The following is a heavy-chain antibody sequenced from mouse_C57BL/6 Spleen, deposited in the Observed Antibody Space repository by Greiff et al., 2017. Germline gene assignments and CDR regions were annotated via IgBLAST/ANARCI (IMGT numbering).Heavy chain of an antibody. J-gene: IGHJ4*01. CDR2: IYPGNSDT. Sequence: VQLQQSGTVLARPGASVKMSCKTSGYTFTSYWMHWVKQRPGQGLEWIGAIYPGNSDTSYNQKFKGKAKLTAVTSASTAYVALSSLTKEDSAVYFCARSARSGYEAMEDWGQGTSVTVAS. CDR3: ARSARSGYEAMED. CDR1: GYTFTSYW. V-gene: IGHV1-5*01. D-gene: IGHD3-2*02.